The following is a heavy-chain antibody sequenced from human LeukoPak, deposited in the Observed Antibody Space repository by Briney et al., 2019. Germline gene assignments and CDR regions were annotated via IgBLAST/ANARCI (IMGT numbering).Heavy chain of an antibody. J-gene: IGHJ4*02. D-gene: IGHD6-13*01. CDR3: AREGIASAGGGVDY. Sequence: ASVKVSCKASGYTFTGYYMHWVRQAPGQGLEWMGRINPNSGGRNYAQKFQGRVTMTRDTSISTAYMELSRLRSDDMAVYYCAREGIASAGGGVDYWGQGTLVTVSS. V-gene: IGHV1-2*06. CDR1: GYTFTGYY. CDR2: INPNSGGR.